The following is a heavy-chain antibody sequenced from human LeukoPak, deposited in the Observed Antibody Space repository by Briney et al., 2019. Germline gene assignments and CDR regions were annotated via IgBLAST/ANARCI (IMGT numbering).Heavy chain of an antibody. D-gene: IGHD2-2*01. CDR2: INSDGSYT. CDR1: GFTFSSYW. CDR3: GRVGGSCGGTSCPYYFDY. V-gene: IGHV3-74*01. J-gene: IGHJ4*02. Sequence: PGGSLRLSCAVSGFTFSSYWMHWVRQAPGKGLVWVSRINSDGSYTNYADSVKGRLTISRDNAKNTLYLQMNSLRAEDTAVYYCGRVGGSCGGTSCPYYFDYWGQGTLVTVSS.